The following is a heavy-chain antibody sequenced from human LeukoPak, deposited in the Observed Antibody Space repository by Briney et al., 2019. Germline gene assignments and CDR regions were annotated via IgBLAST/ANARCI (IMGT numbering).Heavy chain of an antibody. Sequence: ASVKVSCKASGYTFTSHYMHWVRQAPGQGLEWMGIINPSGGSTSYAQKFQGRVTMTRDMSTSTVYMELSSLRSEDTAVYYCAREPYDSSGYYFGSSYYYYYMDVWGKGTTVTVSS. CDR2: INPSGGST. V-gene: IGHV1-46*01. J-gene: IGHJ6*03. CDR1: GYTFTSHY. D-gene: IGHD3-22*01. CDR3: AREPYDSSGYYFGSSYYYYYMDV.